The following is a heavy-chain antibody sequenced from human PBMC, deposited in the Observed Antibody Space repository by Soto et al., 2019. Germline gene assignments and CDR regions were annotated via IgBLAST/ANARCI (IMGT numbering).Heavy chain of an antibody. CDR1: GFTFSSYS. V-gene: IGHV3-48*02. J-gene: IGHJ4*02. CDR3: ARVSGFWTGLPPFDY. CDR2: ISSSSSTI. D-gene: IGHD3-3*01. Sequence: PGGSLRLSCAASGFTFSSYSMNWVRQAPGKGLEWVSYISSSSSTIYYADSVKGRFTISRDNAKNSLYLQMNSLRDEDTAVYYCARVSGFWTGLPPFDYWGQGTLVTVS.